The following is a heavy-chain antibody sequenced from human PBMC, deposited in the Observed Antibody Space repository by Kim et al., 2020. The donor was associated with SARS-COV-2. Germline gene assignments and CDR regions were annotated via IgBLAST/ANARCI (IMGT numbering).Heavy chain of an antibody. CDR2: IDPSDSYT. Sequence: GESLKISCKGSGYSFTSYWISWVRQMPGKVLEWMGRIDPSDSYTNYSPSFQGHVTISADKSISTAYLQWSSLKASDTSMYYCARTPTQGLYAFDFWGQGTMVTVSS. J-gene: IGHJ3*01. D-gene: IGHD2-15*01. CDR3: ARTPTQGLYAFDF. CDR1: GYSFTSYW. V-gene: IGHV5-10-1*01.